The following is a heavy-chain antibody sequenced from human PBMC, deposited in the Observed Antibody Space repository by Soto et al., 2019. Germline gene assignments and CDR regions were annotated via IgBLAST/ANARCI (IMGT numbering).Heavy chain of an antibody. CDR2: IYYSGSA. J-gene: IGHJ4*02. D-gene: IGHD3-9*01. CDR1: GGSISSSSYY. CDR3: SRDDSDWFFN. Sequence: PSETLSLTCTVSGGSISSSSYYWGWIRQPPGKGLEWIGNIYYSGSAYYNPSLKSRVTISVDMSKNNFSLKLSSVNSLESEDTAVYYCSRDDSDWFFNWGRGTLVTVSS. V-gene: IGHV4-39*02.